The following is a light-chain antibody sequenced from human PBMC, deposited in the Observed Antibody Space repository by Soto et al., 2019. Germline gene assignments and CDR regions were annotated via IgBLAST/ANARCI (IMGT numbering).Light chain of an antibody. CDR3: TSEISSTPFYV. CDR1: RTDVADGYDY. Sequence: QSVLTQPASVSGSPGQSIAISCTGVRTDVADGYDYVSWYQQHPGQAPQLIIYDVSNRPSGVSDRFSGSKSGNTASLTISGLQAEYEAEYYCTSEISSTPFYVFGTGTKVTVL. CDR2: DVS. V-gene: IGLV2-14*03. J-gene: IGLJ1*01.